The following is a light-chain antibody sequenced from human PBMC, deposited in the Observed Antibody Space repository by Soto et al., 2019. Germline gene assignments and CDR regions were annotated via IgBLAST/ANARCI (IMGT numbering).Light chain of an antibody. CDR2: DVT. CDR1: SSDFATYKF. Sequence: QSALTQPRSVSVSPGQSVTIACTGTSSDFATYKFVSWYQQHPGKAPKLIIYDVTKRPSGVPDRFSGSKSGNTASLTISGLQSVDEADYFCCSDSGTSRIFGGGTKLTVL. V-gene: IGLV2-11*01. J-gene: IGLJ2*01. CDR3: CSDSGTSRI.